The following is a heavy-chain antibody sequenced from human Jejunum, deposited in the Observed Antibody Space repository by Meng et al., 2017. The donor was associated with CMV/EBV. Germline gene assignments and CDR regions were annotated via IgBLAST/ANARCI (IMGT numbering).Heavy chain of an antibody. V-gene: IGHV4-34*01. CDR1: GGSVSDYN. Sequence: ENLSLPCAVYGGSVSDYNWSWFRQTPGKGLEWIGEIIRGGATNYNPSLNSRLTISIDTSKNQLSLKVTSVTAADTAIYYCARGVGDYWGQGTLVTVSS. J-gene: IGHJ4*02. CDR2: IIRGGAT. CDR3: ARGVGDY. D-gene: IGHD1-26*01.